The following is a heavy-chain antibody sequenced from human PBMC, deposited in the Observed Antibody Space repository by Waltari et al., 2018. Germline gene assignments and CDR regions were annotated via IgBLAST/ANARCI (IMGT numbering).Heavy chain of an antibody. J-gene: IGHJ4*02. V-gene: IGHV1-18*01. CDR1: GYTFTSYG. D-gene: IGHD2-21*01. CDR3: ARSGYCGGDCEVGVMAFGY. CDR2: ISAYNGNT. Sequence: QVQLVQSGAEVKKPGASVKVSCKASGYTFTSYGISWVRKAPGQGLEWMGWISAYNGNTNYAQKRQGRVTMTTDTSTSTAYMELRSLRSDDTAVYYCARSGYCGGDCEVGVMAFGYWGQGTLVTVSS.